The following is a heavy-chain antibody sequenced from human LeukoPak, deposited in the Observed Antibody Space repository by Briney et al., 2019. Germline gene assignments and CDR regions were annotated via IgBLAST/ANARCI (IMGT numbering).Heavy chain of an antibody. Sequence: ASVTVSCKASGYTFTSYYMHWVRQAPGQGLEWMGIINPSGGSTSYAQKFQGRVTMTRDMSTSTVYMELSSLRSEDTAVYYCASERRICTSCYTGFQHWGQGTLVTVSS. D-gene: IGHD2-2*02. CDR2: INPSGGST. V-gene: IGHV1-46*01. CDR3: ASERRICTSCYTGFQH. CDR1: GYTFTSYY. J-gene: IGHJ1*01.